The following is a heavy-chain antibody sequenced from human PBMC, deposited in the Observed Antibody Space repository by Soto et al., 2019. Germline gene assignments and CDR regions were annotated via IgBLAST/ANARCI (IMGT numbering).Heavy chain of an antibody. D-gene: IGHD1-26*01. V-gene: IGHV3-23*01. CDR2: ISGSGGST. CDR1: GFTVSSNY. CDR3: AKQAPSGSYYYYYYYMDV. J-gene: IGHJ6*03. Sequence: GGSLRLSCAASGFTVSSNYMSWVRQAPGKGLEWVSVISGSGGSTYYADSVKGRFTISRDNSKNTLYLQMNSLRAEDTAVYYCAKQAPSGSYYYYYYYMDVWGKGTTVTVSS.